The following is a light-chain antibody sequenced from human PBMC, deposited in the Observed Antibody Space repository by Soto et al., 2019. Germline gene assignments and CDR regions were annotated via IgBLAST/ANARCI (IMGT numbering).Light chain of an antibody. J-gene: IGKJ1*01. CDR2: GAS. Sequence: EIVLTQSPGTLSLSPGERATLSCRASQRVSSTYLAWYQQKPGQAPRLLIYGASNRATGIPDMFSGRGSGTDFTRTISTLEPADFAVYYCQQDGSSPRTFGQGPKVEIK. CDR3: QQDGSSPRT. CDR1: QRVSSTY. V-gene: IGKV3-20*01.